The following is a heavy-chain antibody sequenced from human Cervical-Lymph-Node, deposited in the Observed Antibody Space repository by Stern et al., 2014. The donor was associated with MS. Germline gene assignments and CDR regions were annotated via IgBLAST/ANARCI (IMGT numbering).Heavy chain of an antibody. CDR2: IVPLFGTP. V-gene: IGHV1-69*06. D-gene: IGHD5-12*01. CDR3: ANRDMGYTYGRHDY. Sequence: QVQLVQSGAEVKKPASSVKVSCKASGGTFNNHVISWVRQPRGQGLEWMGGIVPLFGTPDYARKFQGRVTITADKSTSTVHMVLSSLHREDTGIYYCANRDMGYTYGRHDYWGQGTLVTVS. CDR1: GGTFNNHV. J-gene: IGHJ4*02.